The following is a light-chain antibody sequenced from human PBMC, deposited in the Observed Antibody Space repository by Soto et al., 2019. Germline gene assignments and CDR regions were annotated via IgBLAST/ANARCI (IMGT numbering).Light chain of an antibody. CDR2: STY. V-gene: IGLV7-43*01. Sequence: VVTQEPSLTVSPGGTVTLTCASSTGAVTSDYYPNWLQQKPGQAPRSLIHSTYTRHFWTPARFSGSLLGGKAALTVSDVQPEDEADYYCLLYHGAAQVFGGGTKLTVL. CDR3: LLYHGAAQV. J-gene: IGLJ3*02. CDR1: TGAVTSDYY.